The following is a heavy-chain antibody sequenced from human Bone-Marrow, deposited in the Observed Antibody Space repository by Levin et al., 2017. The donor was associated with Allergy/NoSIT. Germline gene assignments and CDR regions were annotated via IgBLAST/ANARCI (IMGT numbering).Heavy chain of an antibody. CDR2: ISGSGGST. V-gene: IGHV3-23*01. D-gene: IGHD6-13*01. Sequence: PGGSLRLSCAASGFTFSSYAMSWVRQAPGKGLEWVSAISGSGGSTYYADSVKGRFTISRDNSKNTLYLQMNSLRAEDTAVYYCAKDSLPSNLAAAGRFDYWGQGTLVTVSS. CDR1: GFTFSSYA. CDR3: AKDSLPSNLAAAGRFDY. J-gene: IGHJ4*02.